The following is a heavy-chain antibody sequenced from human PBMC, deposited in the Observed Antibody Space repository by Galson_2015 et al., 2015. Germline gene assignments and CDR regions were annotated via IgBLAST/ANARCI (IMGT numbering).Heavy chain of an antibody. V-gene: IGHV4-59*01. CDR2: IYHSGTT. CDR3: ARRRDYFDY. J-gene: IGHJ4*02. Sequence: TLSLTCTVSGASISSYYWSWVRQPPGKGLEWIGYIYHSGTTNYNPSLKSRVTISVDTSKNQFSLKLSSVTAADTAVYYCARRRDYFDYWGQGTLVTVSS. CDR1: GASISSYY.